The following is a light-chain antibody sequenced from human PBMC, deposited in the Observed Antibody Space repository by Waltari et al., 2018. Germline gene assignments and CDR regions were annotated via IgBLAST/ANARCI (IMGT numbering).Light chain of an antibody. Sequence: SNELTQPPSVSVSPGQTASITCSGDILGSKYASWYQHKPGQSPLLVIYQDINRPSGIPERFSVSKSGNTATLTISGTQAMDDADYYCQALGSNRWVFGGGTKLTVL. CDR3: QALGSNRWV. CDR1: ILGSKY. V-gene: IGLV3-1*01. CDR2: QDI. J-gene: IGLJ3*02.